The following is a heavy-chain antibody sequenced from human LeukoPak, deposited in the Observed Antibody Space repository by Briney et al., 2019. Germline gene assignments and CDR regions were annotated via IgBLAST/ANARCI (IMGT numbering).Heavy chain of an antibody. CDR3: ARAPSEIGGYYPEYFRH. CDR1: GYTFSSYW. J-gene: IGHJ1*01. V-gene: IGHV3-74*01. CDR2: IKSDGKT. D-gene: IGHD3-22*01. Sequence: GGSLRLSCAASGYTFSSYWMHWVRQAPGKGLVWVSRIKSDGKTNYADSVKGRFTISRDNAKNTVSLQMNSLRAEDTGVYYCARAPSEIGGYYPEYFRHWGQGTLVTVSS.